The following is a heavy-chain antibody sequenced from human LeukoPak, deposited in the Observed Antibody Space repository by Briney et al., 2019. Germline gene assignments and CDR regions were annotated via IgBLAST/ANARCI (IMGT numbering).Heavy chain of an antibody. CDR1: GDNVSSNSLA. V-gene: IGHV6-1*01. Sequence: PSQTLSLTCAISGDNVSSNSLAWNWIRQSPSRGLELLGRTYYRSKWYTDYAVSVKGRITVNPDTSKNQFSLQLNSVTPEDTAVYYCARGGGYCTTTICYSAWFGPWGQGTLVTVSS. CDR2: TYYRSKWYT. J-gene: IGHJ5*02. CDR3: ARGGGYCTTTICYSAWFGP. D-gene: IGHD2-2*01.